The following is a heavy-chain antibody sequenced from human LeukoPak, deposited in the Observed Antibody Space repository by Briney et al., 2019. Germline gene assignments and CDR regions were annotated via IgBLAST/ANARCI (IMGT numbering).Heavy chain of an antibody. D-gene: IGHD6-19*01. V-gene: IGHV4-4*02. J-gene: IGHJ4*02. CDR3: ASTLIGIAVAGTVY. Sequence: PSGTLSLTCAVSGGSISSSDWWSWVRQPPGKGLEWIGEIYHSGSTNYNPSLKSRVTISVDKSKNQSSLKLSSVTAADTAVYYCASTLIGIAVAGTVYWGQGTLVTVSS. CDR2: IYHSGST. CDR1: GGSISSSDW.